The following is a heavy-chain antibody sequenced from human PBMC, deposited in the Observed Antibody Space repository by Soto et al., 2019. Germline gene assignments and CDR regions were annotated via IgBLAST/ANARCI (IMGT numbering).Heavy chain of an antibody. Sequence: PSETLSLTCAVSGASVSSTYWWSWVRQPPGKGPEWIGEINHRGSANYNPSLKSRVTMSLDISKSQFSLRLTSVTAADTAVYFCARYSAGSGTYYFDYWGRGALVTVSS. D-gene: IGHD6-13*01. CDR2: INHRGSA. CDR1: GASVSSTYW. J-gene: IGHJ4*02. CDR3: ARYSAGSGTYYFDY. V-gene: IGHV4-4*02.